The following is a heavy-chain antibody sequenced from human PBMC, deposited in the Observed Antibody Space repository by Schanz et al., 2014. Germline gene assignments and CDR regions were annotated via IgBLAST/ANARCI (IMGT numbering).Heavy chain of an antibody. CDR1: GFTFSSYL. CDR2: IGGSGGST. J-gene: IGHJ4*02. V-gene: IGHV3-23*04. D-gene: IGHD1-1*01. Sequence: VQLVESGGGLVKPGGSLRLSCAASGFTFSSYLMSWVRQAPGKGLEWVSGIGGSGGSTDYADSVKGRFTISRDNSKNTVHLQMNSLRAEDTAVYYCVKLPGATGTTSHFDYWGQGTLVTVSS. CDR3: VKLPGATGTTSHFDY.